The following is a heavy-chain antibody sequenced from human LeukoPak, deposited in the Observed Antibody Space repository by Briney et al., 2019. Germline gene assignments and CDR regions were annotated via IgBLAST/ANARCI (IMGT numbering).Heavy chain of an antibody. CDR2: ISYDGSNK. Sequence: GGSLRLSCAASGFTFSSYAMHWVRQAPGKGLEWVAVISYDGSNKYYADSVKGRFTISRDNSKNTLYLQMNSLRAEDTAVYYCAKITDYGGNGYFDYWGQGTLVTVSS. D-gene: IGHD4-23*01. V-gene: IGHV3-30-3*01. J-gene: IGHJ4*02. CDR1: GFTFSSYA. CDR3: AKITDYGGNGYFDY.